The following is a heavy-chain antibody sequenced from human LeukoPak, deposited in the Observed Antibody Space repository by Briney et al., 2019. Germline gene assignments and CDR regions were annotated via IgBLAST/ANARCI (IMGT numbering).Heavy chain of an antibody. CDR1: GGSISSSSYY. J-gene: IGHJ4*02. CDR2: IYYSGST. Sequence: PSETLSLTCTVSGGSISSSSYYWGWIRQPPGQGLEWIGSIYYSGSTYYNPSLKSRVTMSVDTSKNQFSLKLSSVTAADTAVYYCARCRVEQWLAYADWGRGTLVTVSS. V-gene: IGHV4-39*01. CDR3: ARCRVEQWLAYAD. D-gene: IGHD6-19*01.